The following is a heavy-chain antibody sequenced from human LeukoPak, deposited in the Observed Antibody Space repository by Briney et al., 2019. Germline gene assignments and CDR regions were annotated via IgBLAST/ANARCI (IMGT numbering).Heavy chain of an antibody. CDR2: IKQDGSVE. CDR3: ARWAGVTDQ. V-gene: IGHV3-7*01. CDR1: GFTFENYW. J-gene: IGHJ4*02. D-gene: IGHD5-18*01. Sequence: GGSLRLSCAASGFTFENYWMSWVRQVPREGPEWVANIKQDGSVEHYLDSVKGRFTISRDNAKNSLFLQMNSLIAEDTAVYYCARWAGVTDQWGQGTLVTVSS.